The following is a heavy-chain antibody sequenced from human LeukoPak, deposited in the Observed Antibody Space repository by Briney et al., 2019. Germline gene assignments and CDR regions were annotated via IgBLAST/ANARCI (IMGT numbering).Heavy chain of an antibody. Sequence: GRSLRLSCAASGFTFSSYGMHWVRQAPGKGLEWVADIWYDGSNKYYADSVKGRFTISRDNSKNTLYLQMNSLRAEDTAVYYCARAGRLMWELLLYFDYWGQGTLVTAPS. J-gene: IGHJ4*02. D-gene: IGHD1-26*01. CDR2: IWYDGSNK. CDR1: GFTFSSYG. CDR3: ARAGRLMWELLLYFDY. V-gene: IGHV3-33*01.